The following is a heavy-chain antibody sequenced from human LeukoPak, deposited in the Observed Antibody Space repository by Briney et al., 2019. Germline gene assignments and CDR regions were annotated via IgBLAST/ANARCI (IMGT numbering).Heavy chain of an antibody. J-gene: IGHJ4*02. CDR1: GDSVPSNSAA. Sequence: SQTLSLTCAISGDSVPSNSAAWNWIRQSPSRGLEWLGRTYYRSKWYNDYAVSVKSRITINPDTSKNQFSLQLNSVTPEDTAVYYCARGVRTIAAAGRYFDYWGQGTLVTVSS. CDR3: ARGVRTIAAAGRYFDY. CDR2: TYYRSKWYN. V-gene: IGHV6-1*01. D-gene: IGHD6-13*01.